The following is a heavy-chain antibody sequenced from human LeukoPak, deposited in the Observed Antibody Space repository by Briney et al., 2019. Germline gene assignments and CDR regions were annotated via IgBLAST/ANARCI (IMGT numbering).Heavy chain of an antibody. Sequence: GGSLRLSCETYGFTFSNSAITWVRQAPGKGLEWVSAIVVSGDITYYADSVKGRFTISRDNSKNTVYLQMNSLRVEDTAVYYCAKVSPLRFLEWLSSQGFDYWGQGTLVTVSS. D-gene: IGHD3-3*01. CDR1: GFTFSNSA. CDR2: IVVSGDIT. CDR3: AKVSPLRFLEWLSSQGFDY. V-gene: IGHV3-23*01. J-gene: IGHJ4*02.